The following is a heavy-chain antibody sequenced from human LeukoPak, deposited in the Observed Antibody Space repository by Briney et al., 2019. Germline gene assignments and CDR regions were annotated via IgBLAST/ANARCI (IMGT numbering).Heavy chain of an antibody. CDR3: ARLGNWFDAFDI. CDR1: GGSISTYY. J-gene: IGHJ3*02. Sequence: SETLSLTCTVSGGSISTYYWSWIRQPPGKGLEWIAYVFYSGRTSYNPSLKIRVTISVDTSKNQFSLKLSSVAAAATAVYYCARLGNWFDAFDIWGQGTMVTVSS. CDR2: VFYSGRT. D-gene: IGHD1-20*01. V-gene: IGHV4-59*01.